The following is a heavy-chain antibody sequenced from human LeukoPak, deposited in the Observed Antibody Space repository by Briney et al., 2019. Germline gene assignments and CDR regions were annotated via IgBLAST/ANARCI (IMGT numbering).Heavy chain of an antibody. J-gene: IGHJ6*02. CDR2: ISSSSSTI. V-gene: IGHV3-48*04. Sequence: GGSLRLSCAASGFTFSSYSMNWVRQAPGKGLEWVSYISSSSSTIYYADSVKGRFTISRDNAKNSLYLQMNSLRAEDTAVYYCARDTRYSGYDPVVVVAYYYGMDVWGQGTTVTVSS. CDR3: ARDTRYSGYDPVVVVAYYYGMDV. D-gene: IGHD5-12*01. CDR1: GFTFSSYS.